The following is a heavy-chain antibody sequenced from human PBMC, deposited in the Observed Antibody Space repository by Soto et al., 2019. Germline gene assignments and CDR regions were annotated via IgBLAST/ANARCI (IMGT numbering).Heavy chain of an antibody. CDR2: IKQDESEK. V-gene: IGHV3-7*04. CDR3: AGGSGWLVTD. D-gene: IGHD6-19*01. CDR1: GFTFSSYW. Sequence: EVPLVESGGGLVQPGGSLRLSCAASGFTFSSYWMNWVRQAPGKGLEWVANIKQDESEKYYVDSVKGRFTISRDNDRNALYLQMNSLRVEDTAVYFCAGGSGWLVTDWGQGTLVTVSS. J-gene: IGHJ4*02.